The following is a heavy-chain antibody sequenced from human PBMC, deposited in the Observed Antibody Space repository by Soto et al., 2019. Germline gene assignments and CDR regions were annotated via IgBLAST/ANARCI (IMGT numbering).Heavy chain of an antibody. CDR2: INPNSGGT. V-gene: IGHV1-2*02. D-gene: IGHD6-13*01. Sequence: VKVSGKTAGYTFTGYYRHWGVRSALRWREWMGWINPNSGGTNYAQKFQGRVTLTRDTSISTAYMELSRLRSDDTAVYYCAIFHSGWLRNSYYYYGMDVWGQGTTVTVSS. CDR1: GYTFTGYY. J-gene: IGHJ6*02. CDR3: AIFHSGWLRNSYYYYGMDV.